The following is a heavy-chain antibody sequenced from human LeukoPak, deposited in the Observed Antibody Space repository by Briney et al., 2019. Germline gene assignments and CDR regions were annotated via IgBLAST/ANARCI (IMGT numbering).Heavy chain of an antibody. J-gene: IGHJ4*02. CDR1: GFTFSSYG. CDR3: ARQMATILDGILDY. Sequence: SGGSLKLSCAASGFTFSSYGMHWVRQAPGKGLEWVSVISYDGTNKYYADSVKGRFTISRDNSKNTLYLQMNSLKTEDTALYYCARQMATILDGILDYWGQGTLVTVSS. D-gene: IGHD5-24*01. V-gene: IGHV3-30*03. CDR2: ISYDGTNK.